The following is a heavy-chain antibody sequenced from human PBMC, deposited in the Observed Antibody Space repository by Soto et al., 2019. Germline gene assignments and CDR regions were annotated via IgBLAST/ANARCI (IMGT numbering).Heavy chain of an antibody. V-gene: IGHV3-43*01. CDR1: GFTFDDYT. CDR3: AKDGRDGYNFFDS. Sequence: GGSLRLSCAASGFTFDDYTMHWVRQAPGKGLEWVSLISWDGGSTYYADSVKGRFTISRDNSKNSLYLQMNSLRTEDTALYYCAKDGRDGYNFFDSWGQGPLVTVSS. CDR2: ISWDGGST. J-gene: IGHJ4*02. D-gene: IGHD5-12*01.